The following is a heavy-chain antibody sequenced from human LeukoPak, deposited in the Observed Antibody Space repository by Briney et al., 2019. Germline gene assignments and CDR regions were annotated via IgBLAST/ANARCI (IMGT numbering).Heavy chain of an antibody. V-gene: IGHV1-69*05. CDR3: ARAYCGGDCYGAGYYYMDV. J-gene: IGHJ6*03. D-gene: IGHD2-21*02. CDR1: GGTFSSYA. Sequence: ASVKVSCKASGGTFSSYAISWVRQAPGQGLEWMGRIIPIFGTANYAQKFQGRVTILTDESTSTAYMELSSLRSEDTAVYYCARAYCGGDCYGAGYYYMDVWGKGTTVTVSS. CDR2: IIPIFGTA.